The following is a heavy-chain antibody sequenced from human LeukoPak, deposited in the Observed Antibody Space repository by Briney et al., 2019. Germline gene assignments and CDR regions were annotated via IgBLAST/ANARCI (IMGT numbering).Heavy chain of an antibody. Sequence: AAVKGPCKASGDTFTNYGFSWVRQAPGQGLEWMGWISLYNGNTKYAQKFQGRVTMTTDTSKSTAYMELRSLRSDDTAVYYCTRDRFQSFDIWGQGTMVTVSS. J-gene: IGHJ3*02. D-gene: IGHD2/OR15-2a*01. CDR3: TRDRFQSFDI. CDR2: ISLYNGNT. CDR1: GDTFTNYG. V-gene: IGHV1-18*01.